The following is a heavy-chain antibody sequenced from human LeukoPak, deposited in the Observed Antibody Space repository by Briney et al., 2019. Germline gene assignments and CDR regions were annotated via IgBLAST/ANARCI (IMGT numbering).Heavy chain of an antibody. CDR1: GGSISSYY. J-gene: IGHJ4*02. D-gene: IGHD4-17*01. CDR2: IYYSNT. V-gene: IGHV4-59*08. CDR3: ARLKYGDYGWYYFDY. Sequence: PSETLSLTCTVSGGSISSYYWSWIRQPPGKGLESIGYIYYSNTNYNPSLKSRVTISVDTSKNQFSLKLSSVTAADTAVYYCARLKYGDYGWYYFDYWGQGTLVTVSS.